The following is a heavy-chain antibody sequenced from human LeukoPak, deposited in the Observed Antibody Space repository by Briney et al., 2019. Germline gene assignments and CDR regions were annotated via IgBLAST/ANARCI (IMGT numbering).Heavy chain of an antibody. J-gene: IGHJ4*02. CDR1: GFTFSDHY. CDR3: SRDATGDH. V-gene: IGHV3-72*01. CDR2: SRNRAKSYTT. Sequence: GGSLRLSCAVSGFTFSDHYMDWVRQAPGQGLEWVGRSRNRAKSYTTDYAASVKGRFTISRDYSKSTLYLQMNSLETEDTAVYCCSRDATGDHWGQGTLVSVSS.